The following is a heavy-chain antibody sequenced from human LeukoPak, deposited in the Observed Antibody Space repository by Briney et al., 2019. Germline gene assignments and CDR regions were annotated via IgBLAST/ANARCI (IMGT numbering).Heavy chain of an antibody. V-gene: IGHV1-69*05. J-gene: IGHJ5*02. CDR3: ASSAAQPKNWFDP. Sequence: GASVKVSCKASGGTFSSYAISWVRQAPGQGLEWMGGIIPISGTANYAQKFQGRVTITTDESTSTAYMELSSLRSEDTAVYYCASSAAQPKNWFDPWGQGTLVTVSS. CDR1: GGTFSSYA. D-gene: IGHD6-13*01. CDR2: IIPISGTA.